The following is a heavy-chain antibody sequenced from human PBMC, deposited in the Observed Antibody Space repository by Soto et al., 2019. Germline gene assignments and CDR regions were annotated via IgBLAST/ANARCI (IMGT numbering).Heavy chain of an antibody. CDR1: GFTFSSYS. CDR3: ARDVTSSTYYYLSPGGFDP. D-gene: IGHD3-22*01. CDR2: ISSSSSYI. V-gene: IGHV3-21*01. Sequence: EVQLVESGGGLVKPGGSLRLSCAASGFTFSSYSMNWVRQAPGKGLEWVSSISSSSSYIYYADSVKGRFTISRDNAKNSLYLQMNSLTAEDTAVYYCARDVTSSTYYYLSPGGFDPWGQGTLVTVSS. J-gene: IGHJ5*02.